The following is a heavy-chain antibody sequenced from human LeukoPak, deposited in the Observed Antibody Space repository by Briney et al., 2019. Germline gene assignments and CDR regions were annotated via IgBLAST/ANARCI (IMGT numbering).Heavy chain of an antibody. D-gene: IGHD1-14*01. CDR1: GGSISSYY. J-gene: IGHJ3*02. Sequence: SETLSLTCTVSGGSISSYYWSWIRQPPGKGLEWIGYIYYSGSTNYNPSFKSRVTISVDTSKNQFSLRVSSVTAADTAVYYCARAGGRLEPDDAFDIWGQGTMVTVSS. V-gene: IGHV4-59*12. CDR2: IYYSGST. CDR3: ARAGGRLEPDDAFDI.